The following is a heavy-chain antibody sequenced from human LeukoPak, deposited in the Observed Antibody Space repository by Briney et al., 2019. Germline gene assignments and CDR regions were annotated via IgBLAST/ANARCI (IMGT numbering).Heavy chain of an antibody. CDR1: GYTFTSYD. Sequence: ASVKVSCKASGYTFTSYDINWVRQATGQGLEWMGWMNPHSGNTGYAQKFQGRVTMTRNTSISTAYMELSSLRSEDTAVYYCARGTGYCSGGSCYYQKNWFDPWGQGTLVTVSS. D-gene: IGHD2-15*01. CDR3: ARGTGYCSGGSCYYQKNWFDP. V-gene: IGHV1-8*01. CDR2: MNPHSGNT. J-gene: IGHJ5*02.